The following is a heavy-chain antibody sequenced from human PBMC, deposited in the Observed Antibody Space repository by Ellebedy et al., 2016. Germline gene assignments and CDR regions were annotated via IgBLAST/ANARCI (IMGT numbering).Heavy chain of an antibody. Sequence: SETLSLTXTVSGGSISSGGYYWSWIRQHPGKGLEWIGYIYYSGSTYYNPSLKSRVTISVDTSKNQFSLKLSSVTAADTAVYYCARGYYDILTGYRRINWFDPWGQGTLVTVSS. J-gene: IGHJ5*02. D-gene: IGHD3-9*01. CDR3: ARGYYDILTGYRRINWFDP. CDR1: GGSISSGGYY. CDR2: IYYSGST. V-gene: IGHV4-31*03.